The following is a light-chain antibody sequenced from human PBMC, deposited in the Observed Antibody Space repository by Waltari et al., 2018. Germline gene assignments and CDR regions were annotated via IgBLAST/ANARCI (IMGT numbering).Light chain of an antibody. V-gene: IGLV2-18*02. Sequence: QSALTQPPSVSGSPGQSVTISCTGPHSDVGSYNRVSWFQQPPGSAPKLMIFEVTNRPSGVPDRFSGSKSGNTASLTISGLQAEDEGDYYCSSFTVGSTIIFGGGTRLTVL. CDR1: HSDVGSYNR. CDR2: EVT. CDR3: SSFTVGSTII. J-gene: IGLJ2*01.